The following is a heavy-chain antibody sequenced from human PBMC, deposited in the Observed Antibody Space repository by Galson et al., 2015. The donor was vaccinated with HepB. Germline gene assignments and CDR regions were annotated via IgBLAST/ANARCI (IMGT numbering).Heavy chain of an antibody. D-gene: IGHD5-12*01. J-gene: IGHJ5*02. CDR2: IYYSGST. CDR3: AFGYDLSCFDP. V-gene: IGHV4-59*01. CDR1: GGSISSYY. Sequence: LSLTCTVSGGSISSYYRSWIRQPPGKGLEWIGYIYYSGSTNYNPSLKSRVTISVDTSKNQFSLKLSSVTAADTAVYYCAFGYDLSCFDPWGQGTLVTVSS.